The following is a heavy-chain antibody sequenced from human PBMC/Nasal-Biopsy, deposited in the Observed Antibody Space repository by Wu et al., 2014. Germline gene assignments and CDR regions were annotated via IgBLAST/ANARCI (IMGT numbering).Heavy chain of an antibody. J-gene: IGHJ4*02. CDR3: TRDSNDYTNQQDY. V-gene: IGHV3-23*01. CDR2: INSDGSNI. D-gene: IGHD4-11*01. CDR1: GSPLVAMP. Sequence: SCAASGSPLVAMPWAGSARLHGKGLLWVSRINSDGSNINYADSVKGRFTISRDNSKNTLYLQMNSLRAEDTAVYYCTRDSNDYTNQQDYWGQGTLVTVSS.